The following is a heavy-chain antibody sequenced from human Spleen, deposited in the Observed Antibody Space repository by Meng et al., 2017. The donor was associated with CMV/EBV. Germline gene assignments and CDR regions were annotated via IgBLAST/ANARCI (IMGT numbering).Heavy chain of an antibody. CDR2: ISVSGGST. CDR3: AKGGSRQKGDY. J-gene: IGHJ4*02. CDR1: GFTFKNYA. Sequence: GESLKISCAASGFTFKNYAMIWVRQAPGKGLEWVSGISVSGGSTYYADSVKGRFTISRDNSKNTLNLQMNSLRAEDTAVYYCAKGGSRQKGDYWGQGTLVTVS. V-gene: IGHV3-23*01. D-gene: IGHD2-15*01.